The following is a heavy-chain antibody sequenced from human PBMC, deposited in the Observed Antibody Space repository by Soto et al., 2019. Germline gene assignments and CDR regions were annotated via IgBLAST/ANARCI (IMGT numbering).Heavy chain of an antibody. CDR3: ARGPTDYYDNSGDYFLDY. D-gene: IGHD3-22*01. J-gene: IGHJ4*02. V-gene: IGHV1-18*01. CDR2: ISTYNGNT. CDR1: GYTFTTYG. Sequence: QVQLVQSGAEVKKAGASVKFTCKASGYTFTTYGMSWVRQAPGQGLDWMGWISTYNGNTKYAERLQGRVTMTTDTTTSTAYMELRSLRSDDTAVYYCARGPTDYYDNSGDYFLDYCGQGTLVTVSS.